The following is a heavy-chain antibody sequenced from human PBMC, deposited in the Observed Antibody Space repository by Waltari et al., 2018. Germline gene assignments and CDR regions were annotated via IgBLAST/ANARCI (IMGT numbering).Heavy chain of an antibody. V-gene: IGHV4-38-2*01. Sequence: QVQLQESGPGLVKPSETLSLTCAVSGYSISSGYYWGWIRQPPGKGLEWIGSTYHSGSTYYNPSLKRRVTISVDTSKNQFSLKLSSVTAADTAVYYCARGSSSSRFDYWGQGTLVTVSS. J-gene: IGHJ4*02. CDR2: TYHSGST. CDR3: ARGSSSSRFDY. CDR1: GYSISSGYY. D-gene: IGHD6-6*01.